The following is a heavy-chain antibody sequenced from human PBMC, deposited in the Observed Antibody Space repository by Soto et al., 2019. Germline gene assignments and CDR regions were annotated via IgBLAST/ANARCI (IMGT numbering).Heavy chain of an antibody. CDR1: GYPFTSYG. Sequence: AYAKVSCKASGYPFTSYGISWVRHAPGQGLEWMGWISAYNGNTNHAQKLQGSVTRTTDTSTSTAYMELRSLRSDDTAVYYCARDQAAPPEDYGMDVWGQGTTVIVSS. J-gene: IGHJ6*02. D-gene: IGHD6-6*01. V-gene: IGHV1-18*04. CDR3: ARDQAAPPEDYGMDV. CDR2: ISAYNGNT.